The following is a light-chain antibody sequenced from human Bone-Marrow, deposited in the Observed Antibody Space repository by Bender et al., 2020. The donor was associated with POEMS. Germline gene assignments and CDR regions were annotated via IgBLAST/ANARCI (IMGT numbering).Light chain of an antibody. CDR1: SSDVGSYNL. Sequence: QSALTQPASVSGSPGQSITISCTGTSSDVGSYNLVSWFQQHPGKVPKVMIYEGSRRPSGVSNRFSGSKSGNTASLTISGLQAEDEADYHCWSYADTGKLHVIFGGGTKLTVL. J-gene: IGLJ2*01. CDR2: EGS. CDR3: WSYADTGKLHVI. V-gene: IGLV2-23*01.